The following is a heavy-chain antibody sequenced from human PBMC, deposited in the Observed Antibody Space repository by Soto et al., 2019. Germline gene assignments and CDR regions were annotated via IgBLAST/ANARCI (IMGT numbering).Heavy chain of an antibody. D-gene: IGHD3-10*01. CDR2: INSDGSST. CDR3: ARKPMAWNWFDP. CDR1: GFTFSSYW. Sequence: GSLRLSCAASGFTFSSYWMHWVRQAPGKGLVWVSRINSDGSSTSYADSVKGRFTISRDNAKNTLYLQMNSLRAEDTAVYYCARKPMAWNWFDPWGQGTLVTVSS. J-gene: IGHJ5*02. V-gene: IGHV3-74*01.